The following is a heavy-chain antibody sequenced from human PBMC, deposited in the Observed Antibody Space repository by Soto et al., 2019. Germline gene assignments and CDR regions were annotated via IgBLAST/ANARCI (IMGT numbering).Heavy chain of an antibody. D-gene: IGHD2-2*01. CDR1: GYTFTSYA. CDR3: ARGYCSSTNCYPYYYYMDV. J-gene: IGHJ6*03. CDR2: INAGNGNT. Sequence: ASVKVSCKASGYTFTSYAMHWVRQAPGQRLEWMGWINAGNGNTKYSQKFPDRVTITRDTSASTAYMELSSLRSEDTAVYYCARGYCSSTNCYPYYYYMDVWGKGTTVTVSS. V-gene: IGHV1-3*01.